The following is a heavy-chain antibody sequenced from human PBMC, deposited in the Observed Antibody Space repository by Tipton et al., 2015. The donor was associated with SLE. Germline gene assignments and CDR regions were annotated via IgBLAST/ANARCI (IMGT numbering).Heavy chain of an antibody. J-gene: IGHJ4*02. CDR1: GYSISIAYY. CDR2: INHGGNK. Sequence: TLSLTCTVSGYSISIAYYWGWIRQSPGKGLEWIGNINHGGNKYYSPSLKSRVTISVDRSKNQFSLKLSSVTAADTAIYYCARDRSDKSCFDYWGQGTLVTVSS. V-gene: IGHV4-38-2*02. D-gene: IGHD2-21*02. CDR3: ARDRSDKSCFDY.